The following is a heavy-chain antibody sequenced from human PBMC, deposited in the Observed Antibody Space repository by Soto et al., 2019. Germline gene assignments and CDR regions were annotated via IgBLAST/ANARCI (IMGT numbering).Heavy chain of an antibody. J-gene: IGHJ5*02. CDR1: GFTFSSYA. D-gene: IGHD2-2*01. CDR3: AKLTPVGIVVVPAAPGGWFDP. V-gene: IGHV3-23*01. Sequence: GGSLRLSCAASGFTFSSYAMSWVRQAPGKGLEWVSAISGSGGSTYYADSVKGRFTISRDNSKNTLYLQMNSLRAEDTAVYYCAKLTPVGIVVVPAAPGGWFDPWGQGTLVTVSS. CDR2: ISGSGGST.